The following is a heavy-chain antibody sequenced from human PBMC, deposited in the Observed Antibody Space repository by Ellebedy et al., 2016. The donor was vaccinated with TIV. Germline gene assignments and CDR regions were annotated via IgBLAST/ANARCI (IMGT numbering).Heavy chain of an antibody. D-gene: IGHD3-16*01. J-gene: IGHJ4*02. V-gene: IGHV3-15*01. CDR2: IKSKTDGGAA. CDR3: TTVYRYKYDSV. Sequence: PGGSLRLSCAASGFTFSNAWMNWVRQAPGKGLEWVVRIKSKTDGGAADYAAPVKGRFTISRDDSKNTLYLQMNSLKTEDTAVYFCTTVYRYKYDSVWGQGTLVTVSS. CDR1: GFTFSNAW.